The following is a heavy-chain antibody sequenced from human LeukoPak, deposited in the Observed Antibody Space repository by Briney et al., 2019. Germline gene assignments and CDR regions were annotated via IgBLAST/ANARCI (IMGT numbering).Heavy chain of an antibody. D-gene: IGHD6-19*01. CDR2: FDPEDGET. V-gene: IGHV1-24*01. CDR1: GYTLTELS. Sequence: GASVKVSCKVSGYTLTELSMHWVRQAPGKGLEWMGGFDPEDGETIYAQKFQGRVTMTEDSSTDTAYMELSSLGSEDTAVYYCATGGLQWRRYFDYWGQGTLVTVSS. CDR3: ATGGLQWRRYFDY. J-gene: IGHJ4*02.